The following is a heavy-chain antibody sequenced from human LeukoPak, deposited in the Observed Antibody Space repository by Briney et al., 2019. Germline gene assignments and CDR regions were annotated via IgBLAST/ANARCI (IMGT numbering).Heavy chain of an antibody. D-gene: IGHD6-13*01. J-gene: IGHJ5*02. CDR3: AREEQQQRTNWFDP. V-gene: IGHV1-18*01. CDR1: GYTFTSYG. CDR2: ISAYNGNT. Sequence: ASVKVSCKASGYTFTSYGISWVRQAPGQGLEWMGWISAYNGNTNYAQKLQGRVTVTTDTSTSTAYMELRSLRSDDTAVYYCAREEQQQRTNWFDPWGQGTLVTVSS.